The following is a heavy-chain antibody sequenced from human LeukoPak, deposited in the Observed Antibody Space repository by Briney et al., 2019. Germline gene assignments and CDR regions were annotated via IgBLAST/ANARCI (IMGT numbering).Heavy chain of an antibody. CDR3: ARDEYCGGDCYYDY. J-gene: IGHJ4*02. D-gene: IGHD2-21*02. V-gene: IGHV3-21*01. CDR2: ISSSSYI. Sequence: GGSLRLSCAASGFTFSSYSMNWVRQAPGKGLEWVSSISSSSYIYYADSVKGRFTISRDNAKNSLYLQMNSLRAEDTAVYYCARDEYCGGDCYYDYWGQGTLVTVSS. CDR1: GFTFSSYS.